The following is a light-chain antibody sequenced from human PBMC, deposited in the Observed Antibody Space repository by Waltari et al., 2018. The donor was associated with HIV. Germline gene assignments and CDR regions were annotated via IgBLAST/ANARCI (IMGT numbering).Light chain of an antibody. CDR2: EVS. J-gene: IGLJ1*01. CDR1: SSDVGSYNL. V-gene: IGLV2-23*02. Sequence: QSALTQPASVSGSPGQSITISCTGTSSDVGSYNLFSWYQHHPGKAPKLMIYEVSKRPSGVSNRFSGSKSGNTASLSISGLQAEDEADYFCCSYAGSSSLYVFGTGTKVTVL. CDR3: CSYAGSSSLYV.